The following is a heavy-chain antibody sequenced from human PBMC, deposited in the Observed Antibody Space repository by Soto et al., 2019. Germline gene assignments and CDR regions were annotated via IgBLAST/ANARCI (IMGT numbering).Heavy chain of an antibody. J-gene: IGHJ4*02. Sequence: QVQLVQSGAEVKKPGSSVKVSCKASGGTFSSYAISWVRQAPGQGLEWMGGIIPIFGTANYAQKFQGRVTITADESTSTAYMELSSLRSEDTAVYYCARERPAQYCGGDSYPQPFDYWGQGTLVTVSS. CDR2: IIPIFGTA. D-gene: IGHD2-21*02. CDR1: GGTFSSYA. CDR3: ARERPAQYCGGDSYPQPFDY. V-gene: IGHV1-69*01.